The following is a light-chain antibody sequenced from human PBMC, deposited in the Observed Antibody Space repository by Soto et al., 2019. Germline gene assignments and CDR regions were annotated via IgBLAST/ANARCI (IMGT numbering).Light chain of an antibody. CDR1: SSDVGSYNL. CDR2: EVN. Sequence: QSVLTQPASVSGSPGQSITISCTGGSSDVGSYNLVSWYQQHPGKATKLMIYEVNKRPSGVSNRFSGSKSANTASLTISGLQAEDEADYYCYSYAGSNTAGVSGTGTKVTVL. J-gene: IGLJ1*01. CDR3: YSYAGSNTAGV. V-gene: IGLV2-23*02.